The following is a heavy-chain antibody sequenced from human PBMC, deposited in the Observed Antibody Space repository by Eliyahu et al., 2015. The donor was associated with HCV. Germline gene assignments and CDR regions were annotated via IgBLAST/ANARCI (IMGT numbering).Heavy chain of an antibody. J-gene: IGHJ4*02. V-gene: IGHV3-48*03. Sequence: EVQLVESGGGLVQPGGSLRLSCAASGFTFSSYEMNWVRQAPGKGLEWVSYISSSGSTIYYADSVKGRFTISRDNAKNSLYLQMNSLRAEDTAVYYCARLKYSSSWYPLDYWGQGTLVTVSS. CDR2: ISSSGSTI. CDR1: GFTFSSYE. CDR3: ARLKYSSSWYPLDY. D-gene: IGHD6-13*01.